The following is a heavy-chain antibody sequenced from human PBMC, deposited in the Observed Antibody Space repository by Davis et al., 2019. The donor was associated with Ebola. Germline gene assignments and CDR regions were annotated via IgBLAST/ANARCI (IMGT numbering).Heavy chain of an antibody. CDR3: ARDRGPLGFDP. CDR2: IYYSGST. CDR1: GGSISSYY. J-gene: IGHJ5*02. D-gene: IGHD3-10*01. V-gene: IGHV4-59*01. Sequence: SETLSLTCTVSGGSISSYYWSWIRQPPGKGLEWIGYIYYSGSTNYNPSLKSRVTISVDTSKNQFSLKLSSVTAADMAVYYCARDRGPLGFDPWGQGTLVTVSS.